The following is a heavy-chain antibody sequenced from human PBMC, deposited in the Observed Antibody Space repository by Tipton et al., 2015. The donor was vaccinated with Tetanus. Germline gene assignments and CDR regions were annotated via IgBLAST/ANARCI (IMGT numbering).Heavy chain of an antibody. CDR3: IYTFSWSSLDY. V-gene: IGHV3-30*03. CDR1: GFTFSNSG. CDR2: ISYDGNYQ. J-gene: IGHJ4*02. Sequence: QGQLVQSGGGVVQPGRSLRLSRAASGFTFSNSGMHWVRQAPGKGLEWVAIISYDGNYQSYAESVKGRFTISRDNSKSTLFLQMNGLRAEDTAVYYCIYTFSWSSLDYWGQGSLVTVSS. D-gene: IGHD6-13*01.